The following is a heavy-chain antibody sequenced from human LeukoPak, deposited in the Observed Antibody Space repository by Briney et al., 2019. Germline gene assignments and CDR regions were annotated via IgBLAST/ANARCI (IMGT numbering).Heavy chain of an antibody. J-gene: IGHJ4*02. Sequence: SETLSLTCTGSGGSISSGDYYWSWIRQPPGKGLEWIGYIYYSGSTYYNPSLKSRVTISVDTSKNQFSLKLSSVTAADTAVYYCARAIVGATNFDYWGQGTLVTVSS. CDR3: ARAIVGATNFDY. CDR1: GGSISSGDYY. CDR2: IYYSGST. V-gene: IGHV4-30-4*01. D-gene: IGHD1-26*01.